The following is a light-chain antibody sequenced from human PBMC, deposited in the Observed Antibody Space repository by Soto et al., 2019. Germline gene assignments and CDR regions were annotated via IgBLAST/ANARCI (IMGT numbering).Light chain of an antibody. CDR2: EVS. J-gene: IGLJ1*01. V-gene: IGLV2-14*01. CDR1: SSDVGGYNY. CDR3: SSYTSSSTRV. Sequence: QPASVSGSPGQSITISCTGTSSDVGGYNYVSWYQQHPGKAPKLMIYEVSNRPSGVSNRFSGSKSGNTASLTISGLQAEDEADYYCSSYTSSSTRVFGTGTKVTVL.